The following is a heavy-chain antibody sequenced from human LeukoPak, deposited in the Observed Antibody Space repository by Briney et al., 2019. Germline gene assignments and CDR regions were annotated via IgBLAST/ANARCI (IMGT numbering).Heavy chain of an antibody. Sequence: ASMKVSCKASGYTFTGYFIHWVRQAPGQGLEWMGWINPDSGVTNYAHQFQGRVTLTRDTSISTGYLELNSLRSDDTAVYYCAGVSYFFDSTTFYQGGDFDYWGQGTLVTVSS. CDR3: AGVSYFFDSTTFYQGGDFDY. J-gene: IGHJ4*02. D-gene: IGHD2/OR15-2a*01. CDR2: INPDSGVT. V-gene: IGHV1-2*02. CDR1: GYTFTGYF.